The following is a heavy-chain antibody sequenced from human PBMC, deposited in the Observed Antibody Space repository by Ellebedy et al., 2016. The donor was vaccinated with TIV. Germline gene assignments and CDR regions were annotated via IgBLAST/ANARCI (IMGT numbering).Heavy chain of an antibody. CDR3: AKDLMISL. Sequence: GGSLRLSCAASGFISSNSAMHWVRQAPGKGLEWVSLISYDGNNKYYADSVKCRFTISSDNSKNTLYLQVNSLRAEDTAVYYCAKDLMISLWGQGTLLTVSS. CDR2: ISYDGNNK. J-gene: IGHJ4*02. D-gene: IGHD3/OR15-3a*01. CDR1: GFISSNSA. V-gene: IGHV3-30-3*01.